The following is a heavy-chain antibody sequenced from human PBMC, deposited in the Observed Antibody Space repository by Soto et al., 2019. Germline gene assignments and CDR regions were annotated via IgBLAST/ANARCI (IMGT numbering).Heavy chain of an antibody. CDR2: IYYSGST. V-gene: IGHV4-39*01. Sequence: PSETLSLTCTVSGGSISSSSYYWGWIRQPPGKGLEWIGSIYYSGSTYYNPSLKSRVTISVDTSKNQFSLKLSSVTAADTAVYYCARRYYDILTGYYNPHFDYWGQGTRVTVSS. CDR1: GGSISSSSYY. CDR3: ARRYYDILTGYYNPHFDY. J-gene: IGHJ4*02. D-gene: IGHD3-9*01.